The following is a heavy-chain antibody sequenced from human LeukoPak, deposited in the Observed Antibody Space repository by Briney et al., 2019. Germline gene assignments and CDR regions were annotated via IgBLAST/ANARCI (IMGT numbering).Heavy chain of an antibody. J-gene: IGHJ4*02. CDR1: GFTFSSYA. D-gene: IGHD6-19*01. CDR2: ISGSGGST. V-gene: IGHV3-23*01. Sequence: GGSLRLSCAASGFTFSSYAMSWVRQAPGKGLEWVSAISGSGGSTYYADSVKGRFTISRDNAKNSLYLQMNSLRAEDTAVYYCAKYSSGWPDYWGQGTLVTVSS. CDR3: AKYSSGWPDY.